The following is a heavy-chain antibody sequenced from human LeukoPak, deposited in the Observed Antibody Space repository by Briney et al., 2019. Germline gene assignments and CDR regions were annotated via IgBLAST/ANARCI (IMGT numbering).Heavy chain of an antibody. CDR3: AREYFDWLLSDASDI. Sequence: GGSLRLSCAASGFTFSDYYMSWLRQAPGKGLEWVSYISSSGSTIYYADSVKGRFTISRDNAKNSLYLQMNSLRAEDTAVYYCAREYFDWLLSDASDIWGQGTMVTVSS. CDR2: ISSSGSTI. J-gene: IGHJ3*02. V-gene: IGHV3-11*01. D-gene: IGHD3-9*01. CDR1: GFTFSDYY.